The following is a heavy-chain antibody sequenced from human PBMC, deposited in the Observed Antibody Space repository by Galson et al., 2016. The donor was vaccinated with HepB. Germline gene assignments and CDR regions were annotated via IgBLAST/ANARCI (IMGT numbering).Heavy chain of an antibody. J-gene: IGHJ5*02. Sequence: SLRLSCAGSGFTFKNYWISWVRQAPGKGLEWIGYIYHSGSTHYNPSLKSRVTISVDTAKNQFSLKLSSVTAADTAIYYCARDKKVTMFGVVISWGLDPWGQGTLGTVAS. D-gene: IGHD3-3*01. CDR3: ARDKKVTMFGVVISWGLDP. V-gene: IGHV4-4*02. CDR2: IYHSGST. CDR1: GFTFKNYW.